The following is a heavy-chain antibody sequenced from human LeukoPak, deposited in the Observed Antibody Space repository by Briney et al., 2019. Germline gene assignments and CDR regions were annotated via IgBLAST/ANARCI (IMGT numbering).Heavy chain of an antibody. V-gene: IGHV3-48*01. CDR2: ISSSSSTI. Sequence: PGGSLRLSCAASGFTFSTYSMNWVRQAPGKGLEWVSYISSSSSTIYYADSVKGRFTISRDNAKNSLYLQMNSLRAEDTAVYYCARDQWLESFDYWGQGTLVTVSS. CDR3: ARDQWLESFDY. D-gene: IGHD6-19*01. CDR1: GFTFSTYS. J-gene: IGHJ4*02.